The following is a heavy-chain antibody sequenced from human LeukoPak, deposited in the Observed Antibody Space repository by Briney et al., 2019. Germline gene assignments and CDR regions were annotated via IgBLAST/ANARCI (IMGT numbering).Heavy chain of an antibody. V-gene: IGHV3-30*18. D-gene: IGHD2-15*01. CDR1: GFTFSSYG. CDR3: AKELLALSTYPATLDY. J-gene: IGHJ4*02. CDR2: ISYDVGKK. Sequence: GGSLRLSCAASGFTFSSYGMHWVRQAPGKGLEWVAVISYDVGKKYYADSVKGRFTISRDNSKNTLYLQMNSLRAEDTAVYYCAKELLALSTYPATLDYWGQGTLVTVSS.